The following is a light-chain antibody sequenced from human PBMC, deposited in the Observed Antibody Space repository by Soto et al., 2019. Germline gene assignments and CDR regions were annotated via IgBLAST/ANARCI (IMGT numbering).Light chain of an antibody. Sequence: DIQMTQSPSSLSASVGDRVTITCRASQSITNYLNWYQQKPGKAPKLLIYAASILQSGVPSRFSGSASGTDFTLTISSLQPEDFASYYFQHSYSTPLTFAGGTNVEIK. J-gene: IGKJ4*01. CDR2: AAS. CDR1: QSITNY. V-gene: IGKV1-39*01. CDR3: QHSYSTPLT.